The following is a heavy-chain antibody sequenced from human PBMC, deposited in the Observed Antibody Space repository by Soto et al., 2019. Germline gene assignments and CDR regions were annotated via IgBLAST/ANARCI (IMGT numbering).Heavy chain of an antibody. V-gene: IGHV1-8*01. Sequence: QVQLVQSGAEVKKPGASVKVSYKASGYTFTSYDINWVRQATGQGLEWMGWMIPNSGNTGYAQKFQGRVTMTRNTSISTAYMELSRLRSEDTAVYYCARVGLSYYGSGSYNWFDPWGQGTLVTVS. CDR3: ARVGLSYYGSGSYNWFDP. J-gene: IGHJ5*02. CDR1: GYTFTSYD. CDR2: MIPNSGNT. D-gene: IGHD3-10*01.